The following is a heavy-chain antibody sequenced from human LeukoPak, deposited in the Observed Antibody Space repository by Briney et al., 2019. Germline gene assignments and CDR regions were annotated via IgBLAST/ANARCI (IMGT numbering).Heavy chain of an antibody. CDR3: ARAKMPGIQTAGRVNYFDS. V-gene: IGHV3-13*01. CDR1: EFTFSSYD. J-gene: IGHJ4*02. D-gene: IGHD6-13*01. Sequence: GGSLRLSCAASEFTFSSYDMHWVRQATGKGLEWVSTIDTAGNAWYPDSVKGRFTISRENYKNSLNLQMNSLRVGDTAVYYCARAKMPGIQTAGRVNYFDSWGQGTLVTVSA. CDR2: IDTAGNA.